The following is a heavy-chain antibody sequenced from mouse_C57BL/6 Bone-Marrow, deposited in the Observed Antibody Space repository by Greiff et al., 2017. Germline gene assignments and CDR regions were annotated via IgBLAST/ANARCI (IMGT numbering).Heavy chain of an antibody. Sequence: EVKLQESGGGLVQPGGSMKLSCAASGFTFSDAWMDWVRQSPEKGLEWVAEIRNKANNHATYYAEAVKGRVTISRDDSKCSVYLQMNSLRAEDTGIYYCTTYYYGSSYVAFAYWGQGTLVSVSS. CDR1: GFTFSDAW. J-gene: IGHJ3*01. CDR3: TTYYYGSSYVAFAY. CDR2: IRNKANNHAT. D-gene: IGHD1-1*01. V-gene: IGHV6-6*01.